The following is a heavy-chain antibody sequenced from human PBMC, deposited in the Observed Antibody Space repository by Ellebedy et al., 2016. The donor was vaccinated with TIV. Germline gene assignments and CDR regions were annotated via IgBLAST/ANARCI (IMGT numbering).Heavy chain of an antibody. CDR2: TNPDGTYT. D-gene: IGHD1-1*01. V-gene: IGHV3-74*01. Sequence: GESLKISCAASGFTLSSSWMHWVRQAPGKGPVWVSRTNPDGTYTHYADSVTGRFTMSRDNAKNTLYLQMNRLRAEDTAVYYCVRDSYDDIYYYGMDVWGQGTTVTVSS. CDR3: VRDSYDDIYYYGMDV. CDR1: GFTLSSSW. J-gene: IGHJ6*02.